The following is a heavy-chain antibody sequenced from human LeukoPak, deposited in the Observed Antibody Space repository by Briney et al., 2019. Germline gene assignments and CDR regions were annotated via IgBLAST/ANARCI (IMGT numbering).Heavy chain of an antibody. CDR2: IIPIFGTA. Sequence: GASVKVSCKASGYTFTSYAISWVRQAPGQGLEWMGGIIPIFGTANYAQKFQGRVTITADKSTSTAYMELSSLRSEDTAVYYCARDNTAVAGARGFDYWGQGTLVTVSS. J-gene: IGHJ4*02. CDR3: ARDNTAVAGARGFDY. D-gene: IGHD6-19*01. V-gene: IGHV1-69*06. CDR1: GYTFTSYA.